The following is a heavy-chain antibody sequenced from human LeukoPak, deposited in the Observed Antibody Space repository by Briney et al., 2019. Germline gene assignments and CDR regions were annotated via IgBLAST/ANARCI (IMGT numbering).Heavy chain of an antibody. V-gene: IGHV1-2*02. CDR1: GFTFTGYY. Sequence: ASVTVSCKASGFTFTGYYMHWVRQAPVQGLEWMGWINPNSGGTNYAQKFQGRVTMTRDTSISTAYMELSRLRSDDTAVYYCAREIYCSGGSCYDYWGQGTLVTVSS. J-gene: IGHJ4*02. D-gene: IGHD2-15*01. CDR2: INPNSGGT. CDR3: AREIYCSGGSCYDY.